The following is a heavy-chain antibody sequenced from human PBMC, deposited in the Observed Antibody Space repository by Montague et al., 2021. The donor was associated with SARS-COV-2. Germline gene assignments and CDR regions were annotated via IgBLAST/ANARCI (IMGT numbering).Heavy chain of an antibody. Sequence: SETLSLTYTVSGVSATDYYRCWIRQPQGKGMERVGDVLNNKGTNFNHSLNRRVAISVDTSKNQFSLRLTSMTAADTAVYYCVRHPSYDGLNGPPDFWDQGTLVTVSS. CDR3: VRHPSYDGLNGPPDF. V-gene: IGHV4-59*08. CDR2: VLNNKGT. D-gene: IGHD3-16*01. J-gene: IGHJ4*02. CDR1: GVSATDYY.